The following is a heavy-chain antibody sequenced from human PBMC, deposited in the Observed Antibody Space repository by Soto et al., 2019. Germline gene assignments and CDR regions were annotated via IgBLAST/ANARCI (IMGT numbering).Heavy chain of an antibody. CDR3: ARGLCGSGSTNWFDP. Sequence: SETLSLTCTVYGGSISSYYWSWIRQPPGKGLEWIGEINHSGSTNYNPSLKSRVTISVDTSKNQFSLKLSSVTAADTAVYYCARGLCGSGSTNWFDPWGQGTLVTVSS. D-gene: IGHD3-10*01. J-gene: IGHJ5*02. CDR1: GGSISSYY. V-gene: IGHV4-34*01. CDR2: INHSGST.